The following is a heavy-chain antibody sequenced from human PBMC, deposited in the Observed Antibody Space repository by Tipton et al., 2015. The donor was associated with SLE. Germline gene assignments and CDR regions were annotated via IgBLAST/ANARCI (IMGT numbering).Heavy chain of an antibody. D-gene: IGHD6-6*01. CDR3: ATSGSSFGYDAFDI. J-gene: IGHJ3*02. Sequence: QSGPEVKKPGASVKVSCKTSGYTFNGYYMHWVRQAPGQGLEWMGRINPNTGGRNSAQKFQDRVTMTKGPSITTAYMELKSLTYDDTAVYYCATSGSSFGYDAFDIWGQGTMVIVSS. CDR1: GYTFNGYY. CDR2: INPNTGGR. V-gene: IGHV1-2*06.